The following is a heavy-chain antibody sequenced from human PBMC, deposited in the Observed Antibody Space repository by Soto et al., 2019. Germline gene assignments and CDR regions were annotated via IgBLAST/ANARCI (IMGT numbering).Heavy chain of an antibody. Sequence: VVEGSFVDHYCSRILQPPGKGLEWIGEINHSGSTNYNPSLKSRVTISVDTSKNQFSLKLSSVTAADTAVYYCARNPRVVAATPFDYWGQGTLVTVSS. CDR3: ARNPRVVAATPFDY. D-gene: IGHD2-15*01. J-gene: IGHJ4*02. CDR1: EGSFVDHY. CDR2: INHSGST. V-gene: IGHV4-34*01.